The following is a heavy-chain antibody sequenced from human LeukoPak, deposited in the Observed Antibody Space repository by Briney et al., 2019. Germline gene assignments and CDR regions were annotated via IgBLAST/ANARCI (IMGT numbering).Heavy chain of an antibody. D-gene: IGHD1-26*01. V-gene: IGHV1-2*02. Sequence: ASVKVSRKASGYTFTGYYMHWVRQAPGQGLEWMGWINPNSGGTNYAQKFQGRVTMTRDTSISTAYMELSRLRSDDTAVYYCASVAYGGIAGALDAFDIWGQGTMVTVSS. CDR2: INPNSGGT. CDR1: GYTFTGYY. CDR3: ASVAYGGIAGALDAFDI. J-gene: IGHJ3*02.